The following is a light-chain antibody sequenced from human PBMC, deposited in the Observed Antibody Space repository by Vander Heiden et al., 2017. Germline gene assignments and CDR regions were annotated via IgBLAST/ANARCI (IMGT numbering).Light chain of an antibody. CDR1: SSNIGSNT. J-gene: IGLJ2*01. CDR3: AAWDDSLNGSVV. CDR2: SNN. V-gene: IGLV1-44*01. Sequence: QSVLTAPPSASGTPGQRVTIPCSGSSSNIGSNTVNWYQQLPGPAPKPPIYSNNQRPSGVPDRFSGSKSGTSASLAISWLQSVDEADYYCAAWDDSLNGSVVFGGGTKLTVL.